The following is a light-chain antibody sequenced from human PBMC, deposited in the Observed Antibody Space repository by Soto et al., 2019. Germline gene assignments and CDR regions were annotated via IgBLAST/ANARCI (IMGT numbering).Light chain of an antibody. Sequence: QSVLTQPPSASGTPGQRVTISCSGSRSNIGNSAVTWYQQFPGTAPKLLLYNNNQRPSGGLARLSGCNSATSAALAISGRQYDDEADYYCSPWDDSLNGRGVFGGGTKLTVL. CDR2: NNN. CDR3: SPWDDSLNGRGV. V-gene: IGLV1-44*01. J-gene: IGLJ3*02. CDR1: RSNIGNSA.